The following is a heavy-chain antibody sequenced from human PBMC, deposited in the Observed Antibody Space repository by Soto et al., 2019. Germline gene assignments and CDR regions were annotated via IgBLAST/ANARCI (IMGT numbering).Heavy chain of an antibody. V-gene: IGHV3-21*01. D-gene: IGHD6-13*01. Sequence: EVQLVESGGGLVKPGGSLRLSCAASGFTFSSYSMNWVRQAPGKGLEWVSSISSSSSYIYYADSVKGRFTISRDNAKNSLYLQMNSLRAEDTAVYYCARDIAAAGSLRYWGQGTLVTVSS. J-gene: IGHJ4*02. CDR3: ARDIAAAGSLRY. CDR2: ISSSSSYI. CDR1: GFTFSSYS.